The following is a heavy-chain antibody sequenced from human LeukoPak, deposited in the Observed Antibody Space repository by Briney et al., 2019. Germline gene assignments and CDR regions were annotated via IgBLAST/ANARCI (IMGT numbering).Heavy chain of an antibody. J-gene: IGHJ4*02. Sequence: SVKVSCKASGGTFSSYAISWVRQAPGQGLEWMGRIIPILGIANYAQKFQGRVAITADKSTSTAYMELSSLRSEDTAVYYCAREGQRSGSYYPNDYWGQGTLVTVSS. D-gene: IGHD1-26*01. CDR3: AREGQRSGSYYPNDY. CDR1: GGTFSSYA. V-gene: IGHV1-69*04. CDR2: IIPILGIA.